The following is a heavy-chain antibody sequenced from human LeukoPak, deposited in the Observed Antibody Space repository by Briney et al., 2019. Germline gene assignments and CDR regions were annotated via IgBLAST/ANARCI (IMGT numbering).Heavy chain of an antibody. D-gene: IGHD3-3*01. CDR2: INYSGNT. V-gene: IGHV4-59*01. Sequence: PSETLSLTCTVSGGSISSYYWTWIRQPPGKGLEWIGYINYSGNTNYNPSLKSRVTISVDMFKNQFSLKLSSVTAADTAVYYCARDDGWSFDYWGQGTLVAVSS. CDR1: GGSISSYY. J-gene: IGHJ4*02. CDR3: ARDDGWSFDY.